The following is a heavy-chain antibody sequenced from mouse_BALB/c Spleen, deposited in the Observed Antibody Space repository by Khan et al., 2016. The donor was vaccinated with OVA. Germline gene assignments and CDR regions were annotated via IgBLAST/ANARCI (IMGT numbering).Heavy chain of an antibody. CDR2: VNPNNGDT. CDR1: GYSFTVYY. D-gene: IGHD2-12*01. V-gene: IGHV1-26*01. Sequence: VQLQQSGPDLVKPGASVKISSKASGYSFTVYYMTWVKQSHGKSPEWIGRVNPNNGDTNYNQNFKGKAILTVDKSSNTAYMELRSLTSEDSAVFYCARGYEFFPYWGQGTLVTVSA. J-gene: IGHJ3*01. CDR3: ARGYEFFPY.